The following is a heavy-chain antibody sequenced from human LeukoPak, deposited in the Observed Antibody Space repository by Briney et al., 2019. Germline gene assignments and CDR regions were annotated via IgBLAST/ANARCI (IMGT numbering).Heavy chain of an antibody. J-gene: IGHJ4*02. D-gene: IGHD6-6*01. CDR3: ATISGSSSF. V-gene: IGHV4-59*08. CDR1: GGSMNAYY. Sequence: SETLSLTCTVSGGSMNAYYWTWFRQPPGKGLEWIGYIYYSGSSNYNPSLKSRLTISVDTSNNQFSPKLSSVTAADTAVYYCATISGSSSFWGQGTLVTVSS. CDR2: IYYSGSS.